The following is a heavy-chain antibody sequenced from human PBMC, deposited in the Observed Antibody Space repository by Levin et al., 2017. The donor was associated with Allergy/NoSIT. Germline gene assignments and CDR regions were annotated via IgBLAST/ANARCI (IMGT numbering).Heavy chain of an antibody. CDR1: GDSISSSSYY. J-gene: IGHJ6*02. V-gene: IGHV4-39*07. CDR2: VYHSGST. CDR3: ARDYLALYYYYGMYV. Sequence: GSLRLSCTVSGDSISSSSYYWGWVRQPPGKGLEWIGSVYHSGSTFYNASLKSRVTISVDTSKNQFSLNLTSVTAADTAVYYCARDYLALYYYYGMYVWGQGTKVTVSS.